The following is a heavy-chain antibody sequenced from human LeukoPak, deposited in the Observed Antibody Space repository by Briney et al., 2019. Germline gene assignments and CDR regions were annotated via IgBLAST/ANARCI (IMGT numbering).Heavy chain of an antibody. Sequence: SVKVSCKASGGTFSSYAISWVRQAPGQGLEWMGRIIPIFGIANYAQKFQGRVTITADKSTSTAYMELSSLRSEDTAVYCCAREMVGYSYGYDYWGQGTLVTVSS. CDR3: AREMVGYSYGYDY. V-gene: IGHV1-69*04. J-gene: IGHJ4*02. CDR1: GGTFSSYA. D-gene: IGHD5-18*01. CDR2: IIPIFGIA.